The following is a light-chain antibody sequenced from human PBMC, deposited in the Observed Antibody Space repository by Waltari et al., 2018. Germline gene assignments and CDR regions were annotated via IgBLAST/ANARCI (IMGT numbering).Light chain of an antibody. CDR3: QQYGSSPLYT. V-gene: IGKV3-20*01. J-gene: IGKJ2*01. CDR1: QSVSSRH. Sequence: ENVLTQSPGTLSLSPGEGATLSCRASQSVSSRHLAWYQQKPGQAPSLLIYDASSRATGIPDRFSGSASGTDFTLTISRLEPEDSAVYYCQQYGSSPLYTVGQGTKLEIK. CDR2: DAS.